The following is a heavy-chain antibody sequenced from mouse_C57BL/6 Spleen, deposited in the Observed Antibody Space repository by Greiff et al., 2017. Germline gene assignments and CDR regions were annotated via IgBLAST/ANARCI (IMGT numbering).Heavy chain of an antibody. J-gene: IGHJ4*01. V-gene: IGHV1-52*01. CDR1: GYTFTSYW. CDR3: ARTPNLLGAMDY. Sequence: VQLQQPGAELVRPGSSVKLSCKASGYTFTSYWMHWVKQRPIQGLEWIGNIDPSDSETHYNQKFKDKATLTVDKSSSTAYMQLSSLTSEDSAVYYCARTPNLLGAMDYWGQGTSVTVAS. CDR2: IDPSDSET. D-gene: IGHD1-1*01.